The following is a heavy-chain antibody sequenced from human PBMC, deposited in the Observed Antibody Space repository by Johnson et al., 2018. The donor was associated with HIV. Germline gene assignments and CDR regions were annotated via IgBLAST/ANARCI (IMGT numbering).Heavy chain of an antibody. V-gene: IGHV3-66*02. CDR3: ARSQPEEYSSSSDAFDI. D-gene: IGHD6-6*01. CDR2: IYSGGRT. CDR1: GFTVSSNY. J-gene: IGHJ3*02. Sequence: VQLVESGGGVVQPGKSLTLSCAASGFTVSSNYMSWVRQAPGKGLEWVSVIYSGGRTYHADSVKGRFTLSRDNSKNTLYLQLNSLRAEDTAVYYCARSQPEEYSSSSDAFDIWGQGTMVTVSS.